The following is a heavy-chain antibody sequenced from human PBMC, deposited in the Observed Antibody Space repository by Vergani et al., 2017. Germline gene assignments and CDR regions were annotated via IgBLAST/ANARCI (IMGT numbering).Heavy chain of an antibody. Sequence: QVQLAESGGGRVQPGRSLRLSCAASGFSFSSHAIHWVRQAPGKGLEWVAVISNDGSKKYYADSVKGRFTISRDNSKNTLDLQMNSLRTQDTAVYYCAKGGSVTSWSLQYNFYMDVWGKGTTVTVS. CDR2: ISNDGSKK. V-gene: IGHV3-30*18. CDR3: AKGGSVTSWSLQYNFYMDV. CDR1: GFSFSSHA. D-gene: IGHD3-10*01. J-gene: IGHJ6*03.